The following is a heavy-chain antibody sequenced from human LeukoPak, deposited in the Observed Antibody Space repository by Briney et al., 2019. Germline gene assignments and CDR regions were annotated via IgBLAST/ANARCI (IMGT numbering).Heavy chain of an antibody. D-gene: IGHD4-17*01. J-gene: IGHJ4*02. CDR2: ISSSSSYI. Sequence: GGSLRLSCAASGFTFSSYSMNWVRQAPGKGLEWVSSISSSSSYIYYADSVKGRFTFSRDNAKNSLYLQMNSLRAEDTAVYYCMKGTVTPIDYWGQGTLVTVSS. V-gene: IGHV3-21*01. CDR1: GFTFSSYS. CDR3: MKGTVTPIDY.